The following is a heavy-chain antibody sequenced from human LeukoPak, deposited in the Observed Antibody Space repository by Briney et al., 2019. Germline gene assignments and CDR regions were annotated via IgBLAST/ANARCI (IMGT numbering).Heavy chain of an antibody. V-gene: IGHV4-38-2*02. CDR3: ATSGRYDFWGLVGDYYYYMDV. CDR1: GYSISSGYY. CDR2: IYHSGST. D-gene: IGHD3-3*01. Sequence: SETLSLTCTVSGYSISSGYYWGWIRQPPGKGLEWIGSIYHSGSTYYNPSLKSRVTISVDTSKNQFSLKLSSVTAADTAVYYCATSGRYDFWGLVGDYYYYMDVWGKGTTVTVSS. J-gene: IGHJ6*03.